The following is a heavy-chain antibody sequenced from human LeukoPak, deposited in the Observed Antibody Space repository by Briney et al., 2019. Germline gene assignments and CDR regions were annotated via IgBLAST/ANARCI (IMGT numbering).Heavy chain of an antibody. J-gene: IGHJ2*01. CDR2: INPSGGST. CDR1: GYTFTSYY. V-gene: IGHV1-46*03. Sequence: ASVKVSCKASGYTFTSYYMHWVRQAPGQGLEWMGIINPSGGSTSCAQKFQGRVTMTRDTSTSTVYMELSSLRSEDTAVYYCARDLGIAARSYRYFDLWGRGTLVTVSS. D-gene: IGHD6-13*01. CDR3: ARDLGIAARSYRYFDL.